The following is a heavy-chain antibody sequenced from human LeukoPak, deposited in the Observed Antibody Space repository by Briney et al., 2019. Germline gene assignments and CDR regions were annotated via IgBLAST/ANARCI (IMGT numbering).Heavy chain of an antibody. CDR2: IYTSGST. V-gene: IGHV4-4*09. Sequence: SETLSLTCTVSGGSISSYYWSWIRQPPGKGLEWIGCIYTSGSTNYNPSLKSRVTISVDTSKNQFSLKLSSVIAADTAVYYCARHEVTGAFDIWGQGTMVTVSS. CDR1: GGSISSYY. J-gene: IGHJ3*02. D-gene: IGHD2-21*02. CDR3: ARHEVTGAFDI.